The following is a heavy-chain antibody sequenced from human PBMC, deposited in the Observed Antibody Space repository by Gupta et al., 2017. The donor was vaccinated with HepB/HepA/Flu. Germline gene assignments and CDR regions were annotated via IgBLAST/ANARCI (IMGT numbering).Heavy chain of an antibody. Sequence: QVQLVQSGAEVKKPGSSVKVSCKASGGTFSSYAISWVRQAPGQGLEWMGRIIPILGIANYAQKFQGRVTITADKSTSTAYMELSSLRSEDTAVYYCARDGQGYCSGGSCYPPPYFDYWGQGTLVTVSS. CDR2: IIPILGIA. J-gene: IGHJ4*02. D-gene: IGHD2-15*01. V-gene: IGHV1-69*04. CDR1: GGTFSSYA. CDR3: ARDGQGYCSGGSCYPPPYFDY.